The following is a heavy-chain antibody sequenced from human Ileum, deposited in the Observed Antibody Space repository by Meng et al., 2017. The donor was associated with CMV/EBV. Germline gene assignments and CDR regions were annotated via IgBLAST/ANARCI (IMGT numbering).Heavy chain of an antibody. J-gene: IGHJ4*02. D-gene: IGHD5-18*01. CDR3: ARGTGQLEPFGY. Sequence: CAASGFTFRSYWMHWVRQAPGKGLVWVSRINSDGSSTSYADFVKGRFTISRDNAKNTLYPQMNSLRAEDTAVYYCARGTGQLEPFGYWGQGTLVTVSS. CDR1: GFTFRSYW. CDR2: INSDGSST. V-gene: IGHV3-74*01.